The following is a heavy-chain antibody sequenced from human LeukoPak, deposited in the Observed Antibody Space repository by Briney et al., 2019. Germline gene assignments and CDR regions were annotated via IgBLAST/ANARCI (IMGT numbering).Heavy chain of an antibody. J-gene: IGHJ1*01. CDR2: INHSGST. CDR3: ARGPPKVTRQKQQRTFHDYFQY. V-gene: IGHV4-34*01. Sequence: SETLSLTCAVYGGSLSGYYWSWICQPPGEGLEWIGEINHSGSTNYNPSLKSRVTISVDTSKNQFSLKLSSVTAADTAVYYCARGPPKVTRQKQQRTFHDYFQYWGQGTLVTVSS. CDR1: GGSLSGYY. D-gene: IGHD4-17*01.